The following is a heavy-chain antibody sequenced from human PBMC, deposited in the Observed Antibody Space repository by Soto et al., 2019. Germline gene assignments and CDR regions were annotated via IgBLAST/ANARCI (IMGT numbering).Heavy chain of an antibody. CDR1: GFTFSSYS. Sequence: EVQLVESGGGLVQPGGSLRLSCAASGFTFSSYSMNWVRQAPGKGLEWVSYISSSSSTIYYADSVKGRFTISRDNAKNSLYMQSISLRAEDTAVYYCARGFRTGTTSEGWFDPWGQGTLVPVSS. CDR3: ARGFRTGTTSEGWFDP. J-gene: IGHJ5*02. CDR2: ISSSSSTI. V-gene: IGHV3-48*01. D-gene: IGHD1-1*01.